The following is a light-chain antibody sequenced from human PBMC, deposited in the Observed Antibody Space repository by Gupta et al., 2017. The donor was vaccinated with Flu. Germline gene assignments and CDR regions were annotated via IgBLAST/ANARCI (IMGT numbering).Light chain of an antibody. CDR1: QTLLHSNGYNY. Sequence: DIVMTQSPLSLPVTPGEPASISCRSSQTLLHSNGYNYLDWYLQKPGQSPQLLIYLGSNRASGVPDRFSGSGSGTSFKLKISAVEAEDVGVYYCMQDLQAPYTFGQGTKMEIK. J-gene: IGKJ2*01. CDR2: LGS. CDR3: MQDLQAPYT. V-gene: IGKV2-28*01.